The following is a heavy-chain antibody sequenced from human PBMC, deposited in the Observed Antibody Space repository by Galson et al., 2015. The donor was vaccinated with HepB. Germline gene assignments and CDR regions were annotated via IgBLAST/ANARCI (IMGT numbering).Heavy chain of an antibody. CDR2: IIPIFGTA. J-gene: IGHJ4*02. V-gene: IGHV1-69*01. CDR3: ARDRPVGYYDSSGYYY. D-gene: IGHD3-22*01. Sequence: SCKASGGTFSSYAISWVRQAPGQGLEWMGGIIPIFGTANYAQKFQGRVTITADESTSTAYMELSSLRSDDTAVYYCARDRPVGYYDSSGYYYWGQGTLVTVSS. CDR1: GGTFSSYA.